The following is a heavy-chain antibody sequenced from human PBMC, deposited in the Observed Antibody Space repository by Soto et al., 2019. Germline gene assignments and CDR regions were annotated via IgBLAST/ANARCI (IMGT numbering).Heavy chain of an antibody. CDR2: ISWDGGST. J-gene: IGHJ4*02. Sequence: PGGSLRLSCAASGFTFDDYTMHWVRQAPGKGLEWVSLISWDGGSTYYADSVKGRFTISRDNSKNSLYLQMNSLRTEDTALYYCAKDTSGTTHNIALGYWGQGTLVTVSS. D-gene: IGHD1-7*01. V-gene: IGHV3-43*01. CDR3: AKDTSGTTHNIALGY. CDR1: GFTFDDYT.